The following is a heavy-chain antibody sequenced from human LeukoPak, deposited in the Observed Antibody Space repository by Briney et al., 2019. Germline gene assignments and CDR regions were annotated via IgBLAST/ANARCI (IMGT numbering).Heavy chain of an antibody. J-gene: IGHJ4*02. D-gene: IGHD5-18*01. CDR3: ARHVRGYSYGYESGSFDY. CDR1: GGSISSYY. Sequence: PSETLSLTCTVSGGSISSYYWSWIRQPPGKGLEWIGYIYYSGSTNYNPSLKSRVTISVDTSKNQFSLKLSSVTAADTAVYYCARHVRGYSYGYESGSFDYWGQGTLVTVSS. CDR2: IYYSGST. V-gene: IGHV4-59*08.